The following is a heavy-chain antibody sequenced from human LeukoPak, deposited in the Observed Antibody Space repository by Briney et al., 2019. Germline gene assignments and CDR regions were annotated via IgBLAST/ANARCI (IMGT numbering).Heavy chain of an antibody. J-gene: IGHJ6*03. V-gene: IGHV3-23*01. D-gene: IGHD2-2*01. CDR2: ISGSGGST. CDR1: GFTFSSYA. CDR3: AKIYGDIVVVPAALYYMDV. Sequence: GGSLRLSCAASGFTFSSYAMSWVRQAPGKGLEWVSAISGSGGSTYYADSVRGRFTISRDNSKNTLYLQMNSLRAEDTAVYYCAKIYGDIVVVPAALYYMDVWGKETTVTVSS.